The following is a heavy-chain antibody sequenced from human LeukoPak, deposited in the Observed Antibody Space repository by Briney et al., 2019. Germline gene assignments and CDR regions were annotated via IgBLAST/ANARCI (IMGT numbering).Heavy chain of an antibody. Sequence: PSETLSLTCSVSGGSISSSTYSWGWIRQPPVKGLQWIGSIYYSGSTYYNPSLKSRVTISVDTSKNQFSLKLSSVTAADTAVYYCAPTVDSDLAFDIWGQGTMVTVSS. CDR3: APTVDSDLAFDI. CDR2: IYYSGST. D-gene: IGHD5-12*01. V-gene: IGHV4-39*07. CDR1: GGSISSSTYS. J-gene: IGHJ3*02.